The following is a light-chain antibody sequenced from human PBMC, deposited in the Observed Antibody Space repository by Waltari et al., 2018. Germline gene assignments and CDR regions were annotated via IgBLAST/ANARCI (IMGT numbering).Light chain of an antibody. CDR2: QDN. CDR1: NLGNRY. CDR3: QAWDSSSTVV. V-gene: IGLV3-1*01. Sequence: SYELTQPPSVSVSPGQTASITCSGDNLGNRYVSWYKQAPGQSPILVISQDNKRPSGIPERFSGANAGNTATLTISVTQAVDEADYSCQAWDSSSTVVFGGGTKLTVL. J-gene: IGLJ2*01.